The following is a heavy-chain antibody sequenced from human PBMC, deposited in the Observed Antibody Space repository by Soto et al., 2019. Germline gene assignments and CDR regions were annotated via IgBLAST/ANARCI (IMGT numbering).Heavy chain of an antibody. Sequence: GGSLRLSCAAFGLTFSSYGMHWVRQAPGKGLEWVAVISYDGSNKYYADSVKGRLTISRDNSKNTLYLEMNSLRAEDTAVYYCAKDRRGYSGYVIDYWGQGTLVTVSS. CDR3: AKDRRGYSGYVIDY. J-gene: IGHJ4*02. CDR2: ISYDGSNK. V-gene: IGHV3-30*18. D-gene: IGHD5-12*01. CDR1: GLTFSSYG.